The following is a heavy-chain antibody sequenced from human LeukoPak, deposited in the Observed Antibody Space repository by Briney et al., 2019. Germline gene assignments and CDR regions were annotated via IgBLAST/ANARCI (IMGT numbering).Heavy chain of an antibody. J-gene: IGHJ4*02. CDR1: GYTFISYG. Sequence: ASVKVSCKASGYTFISYGISWVRQAPGQGLEWMGWINPNSGGTNYAQKFQGRVTMTRDTSISTAYMELSRLRSDDTAVYYCARGSYFDYWGQGTLVTVSS. V-gene: IGHV1-2*02. CDR2: INPNSGGT. CDR3: ARGSYFDY.